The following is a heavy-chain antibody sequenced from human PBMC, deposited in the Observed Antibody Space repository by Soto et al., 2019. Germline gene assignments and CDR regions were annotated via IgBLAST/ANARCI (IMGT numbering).Heavy chain of an antibody. D-gene: IGHD2-2*01. CDR2: ISAYNGNT. CDR1: GYTFTSYG. J-gene: IGHJ6*02. V-gene: IGHV1-18*01. Sequence: GASVKVSCKASGYTFTSYGISCVRQAPGQVLEWMGWISAYNGNTNYAQKLQGRVTMTTDTSTSTAYMELRSLRSDDTAVYYCARGVPAAMSYYYYGMDVWGQGTTVTVSS. CDR3: ARGVPAAMSYYYYGMDV.